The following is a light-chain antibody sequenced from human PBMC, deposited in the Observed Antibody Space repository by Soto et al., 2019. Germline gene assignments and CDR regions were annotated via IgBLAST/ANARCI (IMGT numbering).Light chain of an antibody. CDR3: QAWDSSSYVV. Sequence: SSELTQPPSVSVSPGQTASITCSGEKLGDKYACWYQQKPGQSPVLVIYQDSKRPSGIPERFSGSNSGNTATLTISGTQAMDEADYYWQAWDSSSYVVFGGGTKLTVL. V-gene: IGLV3-1*01. J-gene: IGLJ2*01. CDR2: QDS. CDR1: KLGDKY.